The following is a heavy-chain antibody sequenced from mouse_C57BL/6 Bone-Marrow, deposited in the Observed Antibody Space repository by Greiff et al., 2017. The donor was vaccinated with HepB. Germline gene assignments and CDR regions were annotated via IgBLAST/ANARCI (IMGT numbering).Heavy chain of an antibody. Sequence: DVMLVESGGGLVKPGGSLKLSCAASGFTFSSYAMSWVRQTPEKRLEWVATISDGGSYTYYPDNVKGRFTISRDNAKNNLYLQMSHLKSEDTAMYCCARDGVLRPWYFDVWGTGTTVTVSS. CDR3: ARDGVLRPWYFDV. D-gene: IGHD1-2*01. CDR1: GFTFSSYA. CDR2: ISDGGSYT. J-gene: IGHJ1*03. V-gene: IGHV5-4*01.